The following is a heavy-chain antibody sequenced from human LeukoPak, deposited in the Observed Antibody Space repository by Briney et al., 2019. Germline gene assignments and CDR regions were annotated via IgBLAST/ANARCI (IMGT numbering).Heavy chain of an antibody. CDR2: IYYTGST. CDR3: ARGSGFYGY. V-gene: IGHV4-59*01. D-gene: IGHD6-19*01. CDR1: GGPISSYY. J-gene: IGHJ4*02. Sequence: SETLSLTCTVSGGPISSYYWSWIRQPPGKGLEWIGHIYYTGSTNYNPSLKSRVTISVDTSKNQFSLKLSSATAADTAVYHCARGSGFYGYWGQGTLVTASS.